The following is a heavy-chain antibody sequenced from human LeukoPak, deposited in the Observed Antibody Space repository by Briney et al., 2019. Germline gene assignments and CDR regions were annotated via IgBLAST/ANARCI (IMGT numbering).Heavy chain of an antibody. CDR2: INHSGST. CDR1: GGSFSGYY. V-gene: IGHV4-34*01. Sequence: KPSETPSLTCAVYGGSFSGYYWSWIRQPPGKGLEWIGEINHSGSTNYNPSLKSRVTISVDTSKNQFSLRLSSVTAADTAVYYCARGGGFGELYSWGQGTLVTVSS. J-gene: IGHJ5*02. CDR3: ARGGGFGELYS. D-gene: IGHD3-10*01.